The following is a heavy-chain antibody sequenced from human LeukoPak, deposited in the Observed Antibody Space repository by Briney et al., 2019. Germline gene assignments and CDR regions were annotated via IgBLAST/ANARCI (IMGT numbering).Heavy chain of an antibody. V-gene: IGHV3-30*04. CDR2: ISYDGSNK. CDR1: GFTFSSYA. D-gene: IGHD5-18*01. CDR3: ARDTNNARGYSYSDFEY. J-gene: IGHJ4*02. Sequence: GGSLRLSCAASGFTFSSYAMHWVRQAPGKGLEWVAVISYDGSNKYYADSVKGRFTISRDNSKNTPYLQMNSLRAEDTAVYYCARDTNNARGYSYSDFEYWGQGTLVTVSS.